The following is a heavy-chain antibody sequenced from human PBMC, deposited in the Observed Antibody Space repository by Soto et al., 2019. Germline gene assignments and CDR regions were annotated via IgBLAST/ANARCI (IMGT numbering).Heavy chain of an antibody. CDR3: AKGIGLVDFWSVSDWFDP. CDR2: ISGSGGST. V-gene: IGHV3-23*01. Sequence: EVQLLESGGGLVQPGGSLRLSCAASGFTFSSYPMSWVRQAPGKGLEWVSAISGSGGSTYYADSVKGRCTISSDISKNTLYRQRDGLLAEDTAVYYCAKGIGLVDFWSVSDWFDPWGQGTLVTVSS. D-gene: IGHD3-3*01. CDR1: GFTFSSYP. J-gene: IGHJ5*02.